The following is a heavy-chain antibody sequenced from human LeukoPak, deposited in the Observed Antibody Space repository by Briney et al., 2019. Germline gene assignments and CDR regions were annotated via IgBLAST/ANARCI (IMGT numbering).Heavy chain of an antibody. CDR2: IYYSGST. V-gene: IGHV4-39*07. D-gene: IGHD4-17*01. CDR3: ARSAVTSGRLNDY. Sequence: PSETLSLTCTVSGGSISSSSYYWGWIRQPPGKGLEWIGSIYYSGSTYYNPSLKSRVTISVDTSKNQFSLKLSSVTAADTAVYYCARSAVTSGRLNDYWAQGTLVTVSS. CDR1: GGSISSSSYY. J-gene: IGHJ4*02.